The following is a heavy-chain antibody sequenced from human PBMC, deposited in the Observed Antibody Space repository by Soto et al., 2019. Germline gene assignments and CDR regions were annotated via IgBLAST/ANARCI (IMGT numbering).Heavy chain of an antibody. CDR1: GGSIISYY. CDR3: ARHRKVRGVGRYYYMDV. J-gene: IGHJ6*03. D-gene: IGHD3-10*01. CDR2: IYYSGST. Sequence: SETLSLTCTVSGGSIISYYWSWIRQPPGKGLEWIGYIYYSGSTNYNPSLKSRATISVDTSKNQFSLKLSSVTAADTAVYYCARHRKVRGVGRYYYMDVWGKGTTVTVSS. V-gene: IGHV4-59*08.